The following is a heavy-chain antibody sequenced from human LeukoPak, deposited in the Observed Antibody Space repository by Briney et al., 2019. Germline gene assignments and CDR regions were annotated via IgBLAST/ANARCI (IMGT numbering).Heavy chain of an antibody. Sequence: GGSLRLSCAASGFTFSSYAMSWVRQAPGKGLEWVSTISNSDGSTSYADSVKGRFTISRDNAKNTLYLQMNSLRAEDTAVYYCASTLVVPAGFDYWGQGTLVTVSS. CDR1: GFTFSSYA. J-gene: IGHJ4*02. V-gene: IGHV3-23*01. CDR2: ISNSDGST. D-gene: IGHD2-2*01. CDR3: ASTLVVPAGFDY.